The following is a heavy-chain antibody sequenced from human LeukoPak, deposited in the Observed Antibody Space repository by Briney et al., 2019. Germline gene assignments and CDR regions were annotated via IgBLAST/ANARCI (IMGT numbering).Heavy chain of an antibody. CDR1: GGTFSSYG. D-gene: IGHD5-12*01. Sequence: SVKVSCKASGGTFSSYGISWVRQAPGQGLEWMGGIIPIFGTANYAQKFQGRVTITADESTSTAYMELSSLRSEDTAVYYCARRMVATSYIYGMDVWGQGTTVTVSS. J-gene: IGHJ6*02. V-gene: IGHV1-69*13. CDR2: IIPIFGTA. CDR3: ARRMVATSYIYGMDV.